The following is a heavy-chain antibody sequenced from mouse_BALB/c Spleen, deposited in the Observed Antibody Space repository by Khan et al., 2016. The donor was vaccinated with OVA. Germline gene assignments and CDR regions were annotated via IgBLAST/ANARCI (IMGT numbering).Heavy chain of an antibody. CDR2: ISYSGSN. J-gene: IGHJ2*01. CDR3: ARTARIKY. CDR1: GYSITSGYG. Sequence: EVKLLESGPGLVKPSQSLSLTCTVTGYSITSGYGWNWIRQFPGNKLEWMCYISYSGSNNYNPSLKSRISITRDTSKNQFFLQLNSVTTEDTATYYCARTARIKYWGQGTTLTVSS. D-gene: IGHD1-2*01. V-gene: IGHV3-2*02.